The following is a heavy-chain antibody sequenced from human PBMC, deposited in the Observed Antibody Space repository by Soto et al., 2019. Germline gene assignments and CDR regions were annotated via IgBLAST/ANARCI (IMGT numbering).Heavy chain of an antibody. V-gene: IGHV5-51*01. CDR2: IYPGDSDT. CDR1: GYSFTSYW. CDR3: ARLPRYYDILTGPCVY. J-gene: IGHJ4*02. Sequence: LGESLKISCKGSGYSFTSYWIGWVRQMPGKGLEWMGIIYPGDSDTRYSPSFQGQVTISADKSISTAYLQWSSLKASDTAMYYCARLPRYYDILTGPCVYWGQGTLVNAPQ. D-gene: IGHD3-9*01.